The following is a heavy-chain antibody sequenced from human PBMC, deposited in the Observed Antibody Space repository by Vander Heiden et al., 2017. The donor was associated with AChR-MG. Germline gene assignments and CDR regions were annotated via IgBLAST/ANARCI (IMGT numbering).Heavy chain of an antibody. CDR2: IYYSGST. J-gene: IGHJ6*02. Sequence: QVQLQESGPGLVKPSETLSLTCTVSGVSISSYYWSWIRQPPGKGLEWIGYIYYSGSTNYNPSLKSRVTISVDTSKNQFSLKLSSVTAADTAVYYCAREFTASGYYYGMDVWGQGTTVTVSS. D-gene: IGHD3-16*01. V-gene: IGHV4-59*01. CDR1: GVSISSYY. CDR3: AREFTASGYYYGMDV.